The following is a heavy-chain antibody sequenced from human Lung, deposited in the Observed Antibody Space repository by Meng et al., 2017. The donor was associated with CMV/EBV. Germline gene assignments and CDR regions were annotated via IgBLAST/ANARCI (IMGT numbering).Heavy chain of an antibody. J-gene: IGHJ6*02. CDR3: ARARLSSRSMDF. CDR1: GESLSGYY. D-gene: IGHD2/OR15-2a*01. Sequence: SDTLSPXSAVYGESLSGYYWTWIRQPPGKGLEWIGEISNSGTTNYNPSLKSRVFISVDTSKNQLSLNLTPVTAADTAVYSCARARLSSRSMDFWGQGTPVTVSS. V-gene: IGHV4-34*01. CDR2: ISNSGTT.